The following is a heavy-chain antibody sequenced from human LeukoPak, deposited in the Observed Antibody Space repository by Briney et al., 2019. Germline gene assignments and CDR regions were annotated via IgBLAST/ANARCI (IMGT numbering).Heavy chain of an antibody. Sequence: GGSLRLSCVVSGFTFSDYWMHWVRQVPGKGLVWVSRINSDGSSTNYAGSVKGRFTISRDNAKNTLYLQMNSLKVEDTAVYYCASGYARSARHQSDFWGQGTVVTVSS. CDR3: ASGYARSARHQSDF. CDR2: INSDGSST. J-gene: IGHJ4*02. CDR1: GFTFSDYW. V-gene: IGHV3-74*01. D-gene: IGHD5-12*01.